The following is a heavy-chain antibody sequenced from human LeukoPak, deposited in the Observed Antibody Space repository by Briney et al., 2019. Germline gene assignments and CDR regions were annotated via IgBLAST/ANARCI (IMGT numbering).Heavy chain of an antibody. V-gene: IGHV3-48*03. Sequence: PGGSLRLSCAASGFTFSSYEMNWVRQAPGKGLEWVSYISSSGSTIYYADSVKGRFTISRDNAKNSLYLQMNSLRAEDTAVYYCARLFALAARRGNWFDPWGQGTLVTVSS. J-gene: IGHJ5*02. D-gene: IGHD6-6*01. CDR3: ARLFALAARRGNWFDP. CDR1: GFTFSSYE. CDR2: ISSSGSTI.